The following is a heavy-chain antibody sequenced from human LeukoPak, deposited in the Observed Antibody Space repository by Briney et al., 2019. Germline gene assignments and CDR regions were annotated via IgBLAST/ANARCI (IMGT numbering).Heavy chain of an antibody. CDR3: AKEDNDSSLDYYYYYYMDV. D-gene: IGHD3-22*01. J-gene: IGHJ6*03. CDR2: ISGSGGRT. CDR1: GFTFSSYA. V-gene: IGHV3-23*01. Sequence: PGGSLRLSCAASGFTFSSYAMSWVRQAPGKGLEWVSAISGSGGRTYYADSVKGRFTISRDNSKNTLYLQMNSLRAEDTAVYYCAKEDNDSSLDYYYYYYMDVWGKGTTVTVSS.